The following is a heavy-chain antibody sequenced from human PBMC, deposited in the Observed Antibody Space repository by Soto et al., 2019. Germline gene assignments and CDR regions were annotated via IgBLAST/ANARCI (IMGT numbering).Heavy chain of an antibody. V-gene: IGHV4-39*01. J-gene: IGHJ5*02. Sequence: SDTLSLTCTVSGDSITSGRYHWSWIRQHPGKGLEWIGCIYYSGSTYYNPSLKSRVTLSVDTSQNQFSLKLSSVTAADTAVYYCARQADGYNSWWFDPWGQGTLVTVSS. CDR1: GDSITSGRYH. D-gene: IGHD5-12*01. CDR3: ARQADGYNSWWFDP. CDR2: IYYSGST.